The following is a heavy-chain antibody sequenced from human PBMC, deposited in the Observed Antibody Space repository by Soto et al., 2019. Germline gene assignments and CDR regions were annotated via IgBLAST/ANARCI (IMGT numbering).Heavy chain of an antibody. V-gene: IGHV3-30*18. J-gene: IGHJ4*02. CDR3: AKHMDDSGYFYVEGADH. CDR1: GFTFGRYA. D-gene: IGHD3-22*01. CDR2: ISYTGANT. Sequence: GGSLRLSCVASGFTFGRYAMHWVRQPPGRGLEWVAVISYTGANTYYVGSVRGRFTISRDNSKNTLYLQMNSLRAEDTAMYYCAKHMDDSGYFYVEGADHWDQGTLVTVSS.